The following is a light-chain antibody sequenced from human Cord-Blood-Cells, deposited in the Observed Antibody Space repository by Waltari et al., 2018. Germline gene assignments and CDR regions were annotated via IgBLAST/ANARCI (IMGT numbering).Light chain of an antibody. J-gene: IGKJ3*01. CDR3: QQYDNLPPQFT. CDR2: DAS. V-gene: IGKV1-33*01. CDR1: QDISNY. Sequence: DIPMTQSPSSLSASVGDRVTITCQASQDISNYLNWYQQKPGKAPKLRIYDASNLETGVPSMFSGSGSGTDFTFTISSLQPEDIATYYCQQYDNLPPQFTFGPGTKVDIK.